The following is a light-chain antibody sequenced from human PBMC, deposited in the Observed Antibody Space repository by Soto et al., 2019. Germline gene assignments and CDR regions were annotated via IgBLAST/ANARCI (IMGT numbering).Light chain of an antibody. Sequence: EIVLTQSPATLSLSPGGRATLSCRASQSISSSFLAWYQQKPGQAPRLLIYGASSRATGIPDRFSGSGSGTDFTLTISRLEPEDFAVYYCQQYESSPITFGQGTRLEI. CDR2: GAS. CDR1: QSISSSF. CDR3: QQYESSPIT. J-gene: IGKJ5*01. V-gene: IGKV3-20*01.